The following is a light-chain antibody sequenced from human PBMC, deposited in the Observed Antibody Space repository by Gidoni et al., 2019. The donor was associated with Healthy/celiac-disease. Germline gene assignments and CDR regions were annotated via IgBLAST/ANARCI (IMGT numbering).Light chain of an antibody. J-gene: IGKJ1*01. V-gene: IGKV4-1*01. CDR1: QSVLYSSNNKHY. CDR3: QQYYGTPPT. Sequence: DIVMTQSPDSLAVSLGERATINCKSSQSVLYSSNNKHYLAWYQQKPGQPPKLLIYWASTRESGVPDRFSGSGSVTDFTLTISSLQAEDVAVYYCQQYYGTPPTFGQGTKVEIK. CDR2: WAS.